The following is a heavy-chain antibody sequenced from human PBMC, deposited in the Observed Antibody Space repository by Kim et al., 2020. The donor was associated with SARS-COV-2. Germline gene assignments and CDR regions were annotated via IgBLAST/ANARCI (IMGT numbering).Heavy chain of an antibody. V-gene: IGHV1-18*01. D-gene: IGHD6-19*01. CDR2: ISAYDGRT. J-gene: IGHJ5*02. Sequence: ASVKVSCKTSGYTFMSYGITWVRQAPGQGPEWLGWISAYDGRTNYAQRLQGRLTVTMDSSTETVFMELRNLRSDDTAVYYCARGEFDASGFWNHWGQGTLVIVSS. CDR1: GYTFMSYG. CDR3: ARGEFDASGFWNH.